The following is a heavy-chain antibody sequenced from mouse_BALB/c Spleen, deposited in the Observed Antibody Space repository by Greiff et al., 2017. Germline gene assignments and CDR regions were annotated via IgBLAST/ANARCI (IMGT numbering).Heavy chain of an antibody. Sequence: EVKLMESGGGLVQPGGSRKLSCAASGFTFSSFGMHWVRQAPEKGLEWVAYISSGSSTIYYADTVKGRFTISRDNPKNTLFLQMTSLRSEDTAMYYCARGPYYYGSSPAWFAYWGQGTLVTVSA. CDR2: ISSGSSTI. V-gene: IGHV5-17*02. CDR3: ARGPYYYGSSPAWFAY. CDR1: GFTFSSFG. J-gene: IGHJ3*01. D-gene: IGHD1-1*01.